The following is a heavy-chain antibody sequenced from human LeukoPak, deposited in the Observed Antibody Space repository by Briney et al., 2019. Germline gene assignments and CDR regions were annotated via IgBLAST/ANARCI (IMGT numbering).Heavy chain of an antibody. D-gene: IGHD2-2*01. CDR3: ARVKVVVSAATYNWFDP. Sequence: ASVKVSCKASGYTFTSYDINWVRQATGQGLEWMGWMNPNSGNTGYAQKFQGRVTMTRNTSISTAYMELSSLRSEDTAVYYCARVKVVVSAATYNWFDPWGQGTLVTVSS. V-gene: IGHV1-8*01. CDR2: MNPNSGNT. CDR1: GYTFTSYD. J-gene: IGHJ5*02.